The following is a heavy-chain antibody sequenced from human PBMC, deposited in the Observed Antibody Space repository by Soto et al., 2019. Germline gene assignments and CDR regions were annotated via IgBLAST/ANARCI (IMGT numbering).Heavy chain of an antibody. CDR3: ARSEGGTYPYFEY. D-gene: IGHD3-16*01. V-gene: IGHV3-30*03. J-gene: IGHJ4*02. Sequence: LSCAASGFAFYTYDMHWVRQAPGKGLEWVAVISYDGSNKHYADSVKGRFTISRDNSKNTLFLQMNSLRTEDTAVFYCARSEGGTYPYFEYWGQGTLVTVSS. CDR1: GFAFYTYD. CDR2: ISYDGSNK.